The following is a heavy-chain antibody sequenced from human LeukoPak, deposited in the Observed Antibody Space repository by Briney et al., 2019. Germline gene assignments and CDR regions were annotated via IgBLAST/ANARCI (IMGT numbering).Heavy chain of an antibody. CDR2: ISSSSSTI. J-gene: IGHJ4*02. CDR1: GFTFSDYY. CDR3: ARVGGWYEVDY. Sequence: GGSLRLSCAASGFTFSDYYMSWIRQPPGKRLEYISCISSSSSTINYADSVKGRFTISRDNAKNSLYLQMYSLRAEDTAVYYCARVGGWYEVDYWGQGTLVTVSS. V-gene: IGHV3-11*04. D-gene: IGHD6-19*01.